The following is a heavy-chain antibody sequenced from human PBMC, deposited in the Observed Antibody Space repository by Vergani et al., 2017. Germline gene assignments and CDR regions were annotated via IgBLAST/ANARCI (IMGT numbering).Heavy chain of an antibody. J-gene: IGHJ6*03. CDR3: AQTSRAVYYYMDV. Sequence: EVHLLESGGGLVQSGGSLRLSCAASGFTFSSFAMSWVRQAPGKGLEWVSAISGSGGSTYYADSVKGRFTISRDNSKNTLYLQMNSLRAEDTAVYYCAQTSRAVYYYMDVWGKGTTVTVSS. D-gene: IGHD6-6*01. V-gene: IGHV3-23*01. CDR1: GFTFSSFA. CDR2: ISGSGGST.